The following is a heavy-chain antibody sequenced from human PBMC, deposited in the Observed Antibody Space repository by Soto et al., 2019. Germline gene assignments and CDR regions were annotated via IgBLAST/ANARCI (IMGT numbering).Heavy chain of an antibody. V-gene: IGHV4-34*01. CDR3: ARGNVYYYYMDV. CDR1: GGSFSGYY. CDR2: INHSGST. J-gene: IGHJ6*03. Sequence: SETLSLTCAVYGGSFSGYYWSWIRQPPGKGLEWIGEINHSGSTNYNPSLKSRVTISVDTSKNQFSLKLSSVTAADTAVYYCARGNVYYYYMDVWGKGTTVTVS.